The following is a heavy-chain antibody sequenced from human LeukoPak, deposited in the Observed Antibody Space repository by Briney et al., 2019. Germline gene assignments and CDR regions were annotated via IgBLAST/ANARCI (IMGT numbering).Heavy chain of an antibody. CDR1: GGTFSSYA. CDR2: IIPIFGTA. Sequence: ASVKVSCKASGGTFSSYAIRWVRQAPGQGLEWMGGIIPIFGTANYAQKFQGRVTITPDESTSTAYMQLSSLRSEYTAVYYCASGYSSGWFAGDYYYYMDVWGKGTTVTVSS. J-gene: IGHJ6*03. V-gene: IGHV1-69*13. D-gene: IGHD6-19*01. CDR3: ASGYSSGWFAGDYYYYMDV.